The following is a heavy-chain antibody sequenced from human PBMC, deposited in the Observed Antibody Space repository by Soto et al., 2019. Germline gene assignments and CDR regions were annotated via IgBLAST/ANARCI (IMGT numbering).Heavy chain of an antibody. J-gene: IGHJ4*02. D-gene: IGHD2-15*01. CDR2: VSVPSGDT. CDR1: GYTFTGYY. V-gene: IGHV1-18*04. Sequence: ASVKVSCKASGYTFTGYYMHWVRQAPGQGLEWVGWVSVPSGDTSSAQNFQGRVTVTTDTSTSTAYMEVGSLRSDDTAVYYCARTCRSGGSCYLEYWGEGTLVTVSS. CDR3: ARTCRSGGSCYLEY.